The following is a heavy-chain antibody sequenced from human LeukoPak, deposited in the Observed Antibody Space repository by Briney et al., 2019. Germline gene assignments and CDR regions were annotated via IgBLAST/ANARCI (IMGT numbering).Heavy chain of an antibody. D-gene: IGHD6-13*01. CDR2: IIPNFEIA. J-gene: IGHJ3*02. Sequence: GASVKVSCKVSGGTFSNYAISWVRQAPGQGLEWMGGIIPNFEIAKFAQKSQGRVTITADESTSTAYMELSSLRSEDTAVYYCARESTSGGRYSSSWYSAFDIWGQGTMVTVSS. V-gene: IGHV1-69*01. CDR1: GGTFSNYA. CDR3: ARESTSGGRYSSSWYSAFDI.